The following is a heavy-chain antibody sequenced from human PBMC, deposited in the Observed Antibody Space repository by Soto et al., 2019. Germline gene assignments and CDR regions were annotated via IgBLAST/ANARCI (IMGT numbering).Heavy chain of an antibody. CDR3: AKGDLNYDYVWGSYRSLVDY. CDR2: ISSFSNYM. CDR1: GFSFNSYS. V-gene: IGHV3-21*04. D-gene: IGHD3-16*02. Sequence: GGSLTLSCAVSGFSFNSYSMNWVRQAPGKGLEWVSSISSFSNYMYYTDSVKGRFTISRDNSKNTLYLQMNSLRAEDTAVYYCAKGDLNYDYVWGSYRSLVDYWGQGTLVTVSS. J-gene: IGHJ4*02.